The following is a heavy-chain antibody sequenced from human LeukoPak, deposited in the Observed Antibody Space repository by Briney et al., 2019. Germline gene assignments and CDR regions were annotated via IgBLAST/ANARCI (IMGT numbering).Heavy chain of an antibody. CDR3: AKGSF. D-gene: IGHD3-10*01. J-gene: IGHJ4*02. V-gene: IGHV3-23*01. Sequence: GGSLRLSCVVSGFTFSTSAMSWVRQAPGKGLEWVSGISESGGSTYYADSVKGRSTSSRDNSKNTLYLQMNNLRAEDTAAYYCAKGSFWGQGTLVTVSS. CDR1: GFTFSTSA. CDR2: ISESGGST.